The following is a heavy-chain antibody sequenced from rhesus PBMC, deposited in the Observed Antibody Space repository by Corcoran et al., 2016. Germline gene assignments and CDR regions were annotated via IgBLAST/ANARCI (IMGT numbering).Heavy chain of an antibody. CDR2: INGNSGST. CDR3: ARDRKVVLTAPRNYGLDS. Sequence: QVQLQESGPGLVTPSETLSLTCAVSGGSFSSYWWSWIRQPPGKGLEWIGEINGNSGSTNYNPSLKRRVTISKDASKNRLSLKLSSGTAADTAVYYCARDRKVVLTAPRNYGLDSWGQGVVVTVSS. V-gene: IGHV4-80*01. D-gene: IGHD2-15*01. J-gene: IGHJ6*01. CDR1: GGSFSSYW.